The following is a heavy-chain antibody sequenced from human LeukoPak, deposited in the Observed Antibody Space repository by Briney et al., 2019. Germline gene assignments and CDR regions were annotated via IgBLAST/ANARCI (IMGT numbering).Heavy chain of an antibody. CDR1: GFTFSSNV. J-gene: IGHJ4*02. CDR3: AKDPRRAWELPVFDY. Sequence: GGSLRLSCAASGFTFSSNVMIWVRQAPGKGLEWVSSIPASGGSTYYADSVKGRFIISRDNSKNTLYLQMNSLRAEDTAVYYCAKDPRRAWELPVFDYWGQGTLVTVSS. D-gene: IGHD1-26*01. V-gene: IGHV3-23*01. CDR2: IPASGGST.